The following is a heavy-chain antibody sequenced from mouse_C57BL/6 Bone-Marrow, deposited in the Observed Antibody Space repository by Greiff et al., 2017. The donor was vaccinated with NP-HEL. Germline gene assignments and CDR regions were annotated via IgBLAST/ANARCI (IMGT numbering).Heavy chain of an antibody. CDR2: IDPNSGGT. V-gene: IGHV1-72*01. CDR3: ARPIMVTTYYAMDY. D-gene: IGHD2-2*01. CDR1: GYTFTSYW. Sequence: QVQLKQPGAELVKPGASVKLSCKASGYTFTSYWMHWVKQRPGRGLEWIGRIDPNSGGTKYNEKFKSKATLTVDKPSSTAYMQLSSLTSEDSAVYYCARPIMVTTYYAMDYWGQGTSVTVSS. J-gene: IGHJ4*01.